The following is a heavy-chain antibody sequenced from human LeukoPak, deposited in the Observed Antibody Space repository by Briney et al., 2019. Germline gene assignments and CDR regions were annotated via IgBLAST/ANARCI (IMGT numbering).Heavy chain of an antibody. CDR3: ARGDYDILTGYFYFDY. Sequence: ASVKVSCKASGYTFTSYYMHWVRQAPGQGLEWMGIINPSGGSTSYAQKFQGRVTMTRDTSTSTVYMEPSSLRSEDTAVYYCARGDYDILTGYFYFDYWGQGTLVTVSS. D-gene: IGHD3-9*01. CDR2: INPSGGST. CDR1: GYTFTSYY. V-gene: IGHV1-46*01. J-gene: IGHJ4*02.